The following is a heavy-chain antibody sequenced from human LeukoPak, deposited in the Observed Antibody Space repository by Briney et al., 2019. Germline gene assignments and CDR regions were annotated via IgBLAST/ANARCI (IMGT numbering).Heavy chain of an antibody. D-gene: IGHD3-22*01. J-gene: IGHJ3*01. CDR3: ARPNITSYYDSRGYDAFDV. CDR2: IYPDDSDT. V-gene: IGHV5-51*01. Sequence: GESLKISCNGSGYKFNAYWIAWVRQMPGKGLEWMGIIYPDDSDTRYSPSFQGQVTISADKSVSIAYLQWSSLKASDPAMYYCARPNITSYYDSRGYDAFDVWGQGTMVIVSS. CDR1: GYKFNAYW.